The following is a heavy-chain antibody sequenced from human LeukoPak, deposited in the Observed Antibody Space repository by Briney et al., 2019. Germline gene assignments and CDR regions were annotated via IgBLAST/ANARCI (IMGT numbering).Heavy chain of an antibody. CDR2: ISRSGGTT. Sequence: GGSLRLSCAASGFTFSSYAMSWVRQAPGKGLEWVSGISRSGGTTYYADSVRGRFIISGDNSRNTLYLQMNSLRAEDTAIYYCAKDRGYGPADTLFDSWGQGTLVTVSS. CDR3: AKDRGYGPADTLFDS. J-gene: IGHJ5*01. CDR1: GFTFSSYA. D-gene: IGHD3-10*01. V-gene: IGHV3-23*01.